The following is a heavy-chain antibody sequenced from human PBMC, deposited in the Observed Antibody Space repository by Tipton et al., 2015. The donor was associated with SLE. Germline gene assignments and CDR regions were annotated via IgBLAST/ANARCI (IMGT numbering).Heavy chain of an antibody. CDR1: GGSFSGYY. CDR3: ASTNYGFHY. Sequence: TLSLTCAVYGGSFSGYYWNWIRQPPGKGLEWIGEINHSGSTNYNPSLKSRVTISVDTSKNQFSLKLSSVTAADTAVYYCASTNYGFHYWGQGTLVTVSS. J-gene: IGHJ4*02. D-gene: IGHD4-17*01. CDR2: INHSGST. V-gene: IGHV4-34*01.